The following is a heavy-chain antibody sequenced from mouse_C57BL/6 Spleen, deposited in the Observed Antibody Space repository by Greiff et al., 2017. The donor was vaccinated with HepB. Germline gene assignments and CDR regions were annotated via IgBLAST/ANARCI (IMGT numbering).Heavy chain of an antibody. J-gene: IGHJ4*01. Sequence: EVKLMESGGGLVKPGGSLKLSCAASGFTFSSYAMSWVRQTPEKRLEWVATISDGGSYTYYPDNVKGRFTISRDNAKNNLYLQMSHLKSEDTAMYYCARETAQIYAMDYWGQGTSVTVSS. V-gene: IGHV5-4*01. D-gene: IGHD3-2*02. CDR2: ISDGGSYT. CDR3: ARETAQIYAMDY. CDR1: GFTFSSYA.